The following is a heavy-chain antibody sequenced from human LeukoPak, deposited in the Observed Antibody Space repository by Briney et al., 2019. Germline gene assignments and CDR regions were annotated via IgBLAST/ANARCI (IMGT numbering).Heavy chain of an antibody. Sequence: GGSLRLSCAASGFTFSSYAMHWVRQAPGKGLEWVAVISYDGSNKYYADSVKGRFTISRDNSKNTLYLQMNSLRAEDTAVYYCARVGGGWLGGQGTLVTVSS. D-gene: IGHD6-19*01. V-gene: IGHV3-30*04. J-gene: IGHJ4*02. CDR1: GFTFSSYA. CDR2: ISYDGSNK. CDR3: ARVGGGWL.